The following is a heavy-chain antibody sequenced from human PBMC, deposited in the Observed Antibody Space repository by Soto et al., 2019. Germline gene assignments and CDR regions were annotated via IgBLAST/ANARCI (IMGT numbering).Heavy chain of an antibody. J-gene: IGHJ2*01. Sequence: QVQLVQSGAEVKKPGSSVKISCKASGGTFSSYTISWVRQAPGQGLEWMGRIIPILGIANYAQKFQCRVTITADKSTSTAYMELSGLRSEDTDVYYCARYTRAGRYWYFDLWGRGTLVTVSS. CDR1: GGTFSSYT. D-gene: IGHD6-19*01. CDR3: ARYTRAGRYWYFDL. CDR2: IIPILGIA. V-gene: IGHV1-69*02.